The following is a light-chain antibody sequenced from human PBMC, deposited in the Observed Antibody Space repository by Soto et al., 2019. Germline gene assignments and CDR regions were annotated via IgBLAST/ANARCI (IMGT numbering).Light chain of an antibody. Sequence: EMVLTQSPGTMSLSPGERATLSCRASQSVSSSYLAWYQQKPGQAPRLLIYGASSRATSIPDRFSGSGCGTDFTLTISRLELKEFAVYYSQQYDRAPLFTLGPGT. CDR1: QSVSSSY. CDR2: GAS. V-gene: IGKV3-20*01. J-gene: IGKJ3*01. CDR3: QQYDRAPLFT.